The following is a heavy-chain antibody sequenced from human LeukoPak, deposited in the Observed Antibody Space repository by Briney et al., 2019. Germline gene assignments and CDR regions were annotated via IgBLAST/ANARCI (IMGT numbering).Heavy chain of an antibody. CDR3: ARDGRMATTDTEQFDY. V-gene: IGHV3-11*06. CDR2: ISSSSSYI. D-gene: IGHD5-24*01. Sequence: GGSLRLSCAASGFTFSDYYMSWIRQAPGKGPEWVSSISSSSSYIYYADSVKGRFTISRDNAKNSLYLQMNSLRAEDTAVYYCARDGRMATTDTEQFDYWGQGTLVTVSS. CDR1: GFTFSDYY. J-gene: IGHJ4*02.